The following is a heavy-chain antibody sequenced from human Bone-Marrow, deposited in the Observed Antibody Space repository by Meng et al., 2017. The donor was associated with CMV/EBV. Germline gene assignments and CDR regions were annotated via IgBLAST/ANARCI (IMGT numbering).Heavy chain of an antibody. V-gene: IGHV4-59*01. CDR2: IYYSGST. CDR1: GGSISSYY. Sequence: SETLSLTCTVSGGSISSYYWSWIRQPPGKGLEWIGYIYYSGSTNYNPSLKSRVTISVDTSKNQFSLKLSSVTAADTAVYYCARGGEGQYYYGMDVWGQGTTVTVSS. D-gene: IGHD3-16*01. J-gene: IGHJ6*02. CDR3: ARGGEGQYYYGMDV.